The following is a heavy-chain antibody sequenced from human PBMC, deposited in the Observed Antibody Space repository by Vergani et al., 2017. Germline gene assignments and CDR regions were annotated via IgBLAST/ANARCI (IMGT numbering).Heavy chain of an antibody. J-gene: IGHJ6*02. CDR2: ISGSGGST. D-gene: IGHD6-13*01. Sequence: EVQLVESGGGLVKPGGSLRLSCAASGFTFSSYSMNWVRQAPGKGLEWVSAISGSGGSTYYADSVKGRFTISRDNSKNTLYLQMNSLRAEDTAVYYCATSAAAGTDYYYYGMDVWGQGTTVTVSS. CDR3: ATSAAAGTDYYYYGMDV. CDR1: GFTFSSYS. V-gene: IGHV3-23*04.